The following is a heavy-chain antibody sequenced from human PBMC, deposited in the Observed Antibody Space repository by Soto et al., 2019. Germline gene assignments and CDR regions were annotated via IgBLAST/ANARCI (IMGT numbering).Heavy chain of an antibody. CDR2: MRRGAKKYAT. CDR3: TRTFDASDYSSTGFDY. Sequence: EVQLVESGGDLVQPGGSLKLSCAASGFTFSGSAMHWVRQASGKGLEWVGEMRRGAKKYATVYAASVKGRFINSRDDSKDNAYQQLNSLKTDYTAVYYCTRTFDASDYSSTGFDYWGQGTLVTVSS. V-gene: IGHV3-73*02. J-gene: IGHJ4*02. CDR1: GFTFSGSA. D-gene: IGHD3-22*01.